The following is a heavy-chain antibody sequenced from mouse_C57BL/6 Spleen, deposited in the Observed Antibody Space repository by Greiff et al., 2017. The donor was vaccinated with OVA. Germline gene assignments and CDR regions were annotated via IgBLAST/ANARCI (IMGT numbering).Heavy chain of an antibody. CDR3: TTKGYGNTFAY. D-gene: IGHD2-10*02. CDR1: GFNIKDYY. CDR2: IDPEDGDT. Sequence: EVKLMESGAELVRPGASVKLSCTASGFNIKDYYMHWVKQRPEQGLEWIGRIDPEDGDTEYAPKFQGKATMTADTSSNTAYLQLSSLTSEDTAVYYCTTKGYGNTFAYWGQGTLVTVSA. J-gene: IGHJ3*01. V-gene: IGHV14-1*01.